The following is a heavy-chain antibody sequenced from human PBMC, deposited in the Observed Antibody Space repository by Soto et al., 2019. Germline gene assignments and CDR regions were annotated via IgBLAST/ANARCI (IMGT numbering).Heavy chain of an antibody. CDR1: GFSLTATGEG. J-gene: IGHJ4*02. D-gene: IGHD2-8*02. CDR3: VRYPRAYWGIDY. Sequence: QITLEESGPTLVKPTQTLTLTCTFSGFSLTATGEGVAWIRQPPGKPLESLALVYWDSDRYSPSLRSRLTITKDTSKNLLVLTMTNMDPVDAATYYCVRYPRAYWGIDYWGQGVPVTVSS. CDR2: VYWDSD. V-gene: IGHV2-5*02.